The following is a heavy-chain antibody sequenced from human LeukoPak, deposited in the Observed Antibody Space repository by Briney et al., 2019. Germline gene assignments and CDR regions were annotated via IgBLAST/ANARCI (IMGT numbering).Heavy chain of an antibody. CDR3: ARGEEYYYYYYMDV. V-gene: IGHV4-59*01. J-gene: IGHJ6*03. CDR1: GGSISSYY. CDR2: IYYSGST. Sequence: SETLSLTCTVSGGSISSYYWSWIRQPPGKGLEWIGYIYYSGSTNYNPSLKSRVTISVDTSKNQFSLKLSSVTAADTAVYYCARGEEYYYYYYMDVWGKGTTVTVSS.